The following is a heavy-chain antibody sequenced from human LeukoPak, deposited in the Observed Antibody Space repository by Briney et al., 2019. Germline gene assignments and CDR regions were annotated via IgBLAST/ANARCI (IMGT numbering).Heavy chain of an antibody. J-gene: IGHJ4*02. CDR1: GFTFSSYG. CDR3: ARGGDTSYYFDY. CDR2: IWYDGSNK. D-gene: IGHD2-21*01. Sequence: PGGSLRPSCAASGFTFSSYGMHWVRQAPGKGLEWVAVIWYDGSNKYYADSVKGRFTISGDNSKNTLYLQMNSLRAEDTAVYYCARGGDTSYYFDYWGQGTLVTVSS. V-gene: IGHV3-33*01.